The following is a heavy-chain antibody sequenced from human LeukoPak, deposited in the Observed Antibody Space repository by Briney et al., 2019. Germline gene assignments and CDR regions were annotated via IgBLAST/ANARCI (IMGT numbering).Heavy chain of an antibody. Sequence: PGGSLRLSCAASGFTFSNYGMHWVRQAPGKGLVWVSRIRSDGGSSTYADSVKGRFTISRDNAKNTLYLQMNTLRAEDTAVYYCVRDLDLGGYSSFVSWGQGTLVTVSS. V-gene: IGHV3-74*01. J-gene: IGHJ4*02. D-gene: IGHD4-23*01. CDR2: IRSDGGSS. CDR3: VRDLDLGGYSSFVS. CDR1: GFTFSNYG.